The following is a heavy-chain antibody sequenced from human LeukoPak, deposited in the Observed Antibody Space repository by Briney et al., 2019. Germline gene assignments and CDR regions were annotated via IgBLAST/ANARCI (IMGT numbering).Heavy chain of an antibody. D-gene: IGHD6-19*01. CDR1: GFTLSSYA. J-gene: IGHJ4*02. Sequence: SGGSLRLSCAASGFTLSSYAMDWVRQAPGKGLEWVAFISNDGTNKYYADSVKGRFTISRDNSKNTLYLQMNSLRAEDTAVYYCGRDQGGSIGWYGDYWGQGTLVTVSS. CDR3: GRDQGGSIGWYGDY. V-gene: IGHV3-30*04. CDR2: ISNDGTNK.